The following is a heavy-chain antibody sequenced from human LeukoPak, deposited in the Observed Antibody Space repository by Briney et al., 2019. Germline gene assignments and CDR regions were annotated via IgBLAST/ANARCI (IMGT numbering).Heavy chain of an antibody. CDR1: GGSISNYY. Sequence: SETLSLTCTVSGGSISNYYWSWIRQPPGKGLEWIGYISDSGSTNYNPSLKSRVTISLDTSKNQFSLRLSSVTAADTAVYYCAGSWSSSLPFAYWGQGTLVTVSS. CDR3: AGSWSSSLPFAY. J-gene: IGHJ4*02. CDR2: ISDSGST. V-gene: IGHV4-59*08. D-gene: IGHD6-13*01.